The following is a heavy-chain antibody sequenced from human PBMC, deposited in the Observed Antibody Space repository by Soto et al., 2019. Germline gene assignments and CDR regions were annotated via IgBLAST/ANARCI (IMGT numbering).Heavy chain of an antibody. J-gene: IGHJ6*02. CDR3: ASHDLYGMDV. V-gene: IGHV4-39*01. CDR2: IYYSGST. CDR1: GGSISSSSYY. Sequence: SETLSLTCTVSGGSISSSSYYWGWIRQPPGKGLEWIGSIYYSGSTYYNPSLKSRVTISVDTSKNQFSLKLSSVTAADTAVYYCASHDLYGMDVWGQGTTVTVS.